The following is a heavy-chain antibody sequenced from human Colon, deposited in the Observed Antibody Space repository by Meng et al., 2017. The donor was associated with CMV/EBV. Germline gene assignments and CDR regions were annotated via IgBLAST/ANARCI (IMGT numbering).Heavy chain of an antibody. CDR1: GGSITNYH. CDR3: ARRSVSGPPGSFFDP. CDR2: VFHSGST. V-gene: IGHV4-59*01. J-gene: IGHJ5*02. Sequence: GSLRLSCTVSGGSITNYHWAWFRQSPGKGLEWIGYVFHSGSTKYSPPLKSRVTISVDTSKNQFSLNLNSVTPADTAVYYCARRSVSGPPGSFFDPWGQGTLVTVSS. D-gene: IGHD3-10*01.